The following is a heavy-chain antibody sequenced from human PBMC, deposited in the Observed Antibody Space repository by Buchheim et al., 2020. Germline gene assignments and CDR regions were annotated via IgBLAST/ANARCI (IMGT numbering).Heavy chain of an antibody. J-gene: IGHJ4*01. D-gene: IGHD1-14*01. V-gene: IGHV3-7*01. CDR1: GFTFTNSW. CDR2: TKQDGSEK. Sequence: EVQLVESGGGLVQPGGSLRLSCAASGFTFTNSWMGWVRQAPGKGLEWVALTKQDGSEKYYVDSVKGRFTISRDNAKNSLYLQMDSLRGEDTDVYYCARGTGSGWGHGTL. CDR3: ARGTGSG.